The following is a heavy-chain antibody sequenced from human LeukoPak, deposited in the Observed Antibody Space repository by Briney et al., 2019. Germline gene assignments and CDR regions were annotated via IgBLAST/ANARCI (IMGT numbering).Heavy chain of an antibody. V-gene: IGHV3-43*02. CDR3: TKDSREGASDS. Sequence: GGSLRLSCEASGFTFDDYAMHWVRQPPGKGLEWVSLISGDGGDTYYVDSVKGRFTISRDNSKNSLYLQMNSLTIEDTAFYYCTKDSREGASDSWGQGTLVTVSS. CDR2: ISGDGGDT. CDR1: GFTFDDYA. D-gene: IGHD3-16*01. J-gene: IGHJ4*02.